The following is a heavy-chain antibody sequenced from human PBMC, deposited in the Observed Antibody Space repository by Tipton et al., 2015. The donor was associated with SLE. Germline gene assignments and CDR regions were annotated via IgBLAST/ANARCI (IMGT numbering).Heavy chain of an antibody. D-gene: IGHD1-26*01. Sequence: TLSLTCAVYGGSFSGYYWSWIRQPPGKGLEWIGYIYYSGSTYYNPSLKSRVTISVDTSKNQFSLKLSSVTAADTAVYYCARDGRSGTVSYGVLVYWGQGTLVTVSS. V-gene: IGHV4-34*01. J-gene: IGHJ4*02. CDR1: GGSFSGYY. CDR3: ARDGRSGTVSYGVLVY. CDR2: IYYSGST.